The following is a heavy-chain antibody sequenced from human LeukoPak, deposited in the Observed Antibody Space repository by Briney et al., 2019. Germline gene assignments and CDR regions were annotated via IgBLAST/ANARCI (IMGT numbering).Heavy chain of an antibody. Sequence: GASVKVSCKASGGTFSSYAISWVRQAPGQGLEWMGRIIPILGIANYAQKFQGRVTITADKSTSTAYMELSSLRSEDTAVYYCARFYCGGDCYSGAFDIWGQGTMVTVSS. CDR1: GGTFSSYA. D-gene: IGHD2-21*02. J-gene: IGHJ3*02. CDR3: ARFYCGGDCYSGAFDI. CDR2: IIPILGIA. V-gene: IGHV1-69*04.